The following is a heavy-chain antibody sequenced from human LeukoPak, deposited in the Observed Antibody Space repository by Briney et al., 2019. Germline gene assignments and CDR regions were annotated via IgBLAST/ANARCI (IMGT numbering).Heavy chain of an antibody. CDR2: ISYDGSNK. D-gene: IGHD3-9*01. CDR3: ARDNIGGYDILTGYSYYYYGMDV. J-gene: IGHJ6*02. CDR1: GFTFSSYA. V-gene: IGHV3-30*04. Sequence: GGSLRLSCAASGFTFSSYAMHWVRQAPGKGLEWVAVISYDGSNKYYADSVKGRFTISRDNSKNTLYLQMNSLRAEDTAVYYCARDNIGGYDILTGYSYYYYGMDVWGQGTTVTVSS.